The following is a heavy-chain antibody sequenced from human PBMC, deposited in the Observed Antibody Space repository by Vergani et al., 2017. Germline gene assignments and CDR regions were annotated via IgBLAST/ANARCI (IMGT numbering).Heavy chain of an antibody. CDR1: GYTFTGYY. Sequence: QVQLVQSGAEVKKPGASVKVSCKASGYTFTGYYMHWVRQAPGQGLEGMGWINPNSGGKNYAQKFQGRVTMTRDTSISTAYMELSRLRSDDTAVYYCARELGDYDNWFDPWGQGTLVTVSS. V-gene: IGHV1-2*02. D-gene: IGHD4-17*01. J-gene: IGHJ5*02. CDR3: ARELGDYDNWFDP. CDR2: INPNSGGK.